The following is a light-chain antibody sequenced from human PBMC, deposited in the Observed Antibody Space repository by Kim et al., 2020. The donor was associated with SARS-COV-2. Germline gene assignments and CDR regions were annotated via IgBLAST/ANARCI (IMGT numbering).Light chain of an antibody. J-gene: IGLJ3*02. V-gene: IGLV3-21*04. Sequence: SYELTQPPSVSVAPGQTATIACGGDNLRRQSVHWYQQMPGQAPVVVIEYDSDRPSGIPERISGSKSGNTATLTITSVEAGDEADFYCQVWVDDSDHWVFG. CDR2: YDS. CDR3: QVWVDDSDHWV. CDR1: NLRRQS.